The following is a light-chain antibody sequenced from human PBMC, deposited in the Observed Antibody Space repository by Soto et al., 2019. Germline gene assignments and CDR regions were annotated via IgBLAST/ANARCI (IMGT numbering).Light chain of an antibody. CDR1: KNDIGVYDF. V-gene: IGLV2-8*01. J-gene: IGLJ1*01. CDR3: KSYAGSNTYV. Sequence: QPVLTQPPSASGSPGQSVTISCTGTKNDIGVYDFVSWYQHHPGKAPRLIIYEVVQRPSGVPDRFSGSKSGNTASLTVSGLQAADEAAYFCKSYAGSNTYVFGSGTKLTVL. CDR2: EVV.